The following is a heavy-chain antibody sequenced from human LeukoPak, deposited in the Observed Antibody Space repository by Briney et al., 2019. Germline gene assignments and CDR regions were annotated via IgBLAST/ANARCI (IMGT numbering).Heavy chain of an antibody. CDR3: AKLPVVVVAAYFDS. D-gene: IGHD2-15*01. V-gene: IGHV3-23*01. J-gene: IGHJ4*02. Sequence: GGSLRLSCAASGFTFSSYAMSWVRQAPGKGLEWVSAISGSGGSTNSADAVKGRFTISRDNSKNMLYLQMSSLRAEDTAVYYCAKLPVVVVAAYFDSWGQGTLVTVSS. CDR2: ISGSGGST. CDR1: GFTFSSYA.